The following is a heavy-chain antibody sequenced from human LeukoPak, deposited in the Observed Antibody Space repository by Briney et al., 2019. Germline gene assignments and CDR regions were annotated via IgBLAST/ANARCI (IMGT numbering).Heavy chain of an antibody. J-gene: IGHJ3*02. V-gene: IGHV4-4*07. CDR1: GGSISSYY. Sequence: NPSETLSLTCTVAGGSISSYYWSWIRQPAGKGLEWIGRIYTSGSTNYNPSLKSRVTMSVDTSKNQFSLKLSSVTAADTAVYYCARDTETHYDILTGYSTTNANDAFDIWGQGTMVTVSS. D-gene: IGHD3-9*01. CDR3: ARDTETHYDILTGYSTTNANDAFDI. CDR2: IYTSGST.